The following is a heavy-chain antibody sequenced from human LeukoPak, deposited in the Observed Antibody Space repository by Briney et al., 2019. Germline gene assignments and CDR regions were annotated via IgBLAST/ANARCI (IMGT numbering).Heavy chain of an antibody. CDR3: ARDLPDVYNWFDP. CDR1: GYIFTTYG. J-gene: IGHJ5*02. V-gene: IGHV1-18*04. CDR2: ISVDNGNT. Sequence: GASVKVSCKASGYIFTTYGISWVRQAPGQGLEWMGWISVDNGNTKYAQKFQGRVTMTTDTSTSTAYMELGSLRSDDTAVYYCARDLPDVYNWFDPWGQGTLVTVSS.